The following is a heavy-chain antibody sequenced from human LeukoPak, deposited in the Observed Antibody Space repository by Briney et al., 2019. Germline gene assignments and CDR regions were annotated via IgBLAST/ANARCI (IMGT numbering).Heavy chain of an antibody. V-gene: IGHV3-53*01. CDR2: IYSGGST. Sequence: GGSLRLSCAAPGFTVSSNYMSGVRQATGKGLEWVTVIYSGGSTYYSDSVKGRFTISRDNSKNTLYLQMNSLRAEDTAVYYCARCLYESCSGGSCYSYYFDYWGQGTLVTVSS. J-gene: IGHJ4*02. D-gene: IGHD2-15*01. CDR1: GFTVSSNY. CDR3: ARCLYESCSGGSCYSYYFDY.